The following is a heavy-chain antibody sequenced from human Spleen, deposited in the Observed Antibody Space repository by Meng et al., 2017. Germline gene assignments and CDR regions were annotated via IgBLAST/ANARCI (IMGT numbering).Heavy chain of an antibody. V-gene: IGHV4-61*01. J-gene: IGHJ4*02. Sequence: QGERQGSGPGLVRPSETLSLTCTVSGGSVSSGSYYWSWIRQPPGKGLEWIGYIYYSGSTNYNPSLKSRVTISVDTSKNQFSLKLSSVTAADTAVYYCARALFSGGSCYSNWGQGTLVTVSS. D-gene: IGHD2-15*01. CDR2: IYYSGST. CDR3: ARALFSGGSCYSN. CDR1: GGSVSSGSYY.